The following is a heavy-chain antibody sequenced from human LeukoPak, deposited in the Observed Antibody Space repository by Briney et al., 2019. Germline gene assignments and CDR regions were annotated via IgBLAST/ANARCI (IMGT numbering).Heavy chain of an antibody. J-gene: IGHJ4*02. CDR1: GGSISSSSYY. V-gene: IGHV4-39*01. CDR2: IYYSGST. Sequence: PSETLSLTCTVSGGSISSSSYYWGWIRQPPGKGLEWIGSIYYSGSTYYNPSLKSRVTISVDTSKNQFSLKLSSVTAADTAAYYCARQYWGSGWSRPLEYWGQGTLVTVSS. CDR3: ARQYWGSGWSRPLEY. D-gene: IGHD6-19*01.